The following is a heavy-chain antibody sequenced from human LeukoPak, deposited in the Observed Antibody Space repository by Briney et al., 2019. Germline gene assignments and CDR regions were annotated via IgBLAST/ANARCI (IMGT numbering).Heavy chain of an antibody. CDR3: TKAPPGRRPFDY. J-gene: IGHJ4*02. CDR1: GFTVSNNY. V-gene: IGHV3-53*01. CDR2: IYTAGST. Sequence: GGSLRLSCAASGFTVSNNYMYWVRQAPGKGLEWLSVIYTAGSTYYADSVKGRFTISRDNSKNTVYLQMNSLRVEDTAVYYCTKAPPGRRPFDYWGQGTLVTVSS.